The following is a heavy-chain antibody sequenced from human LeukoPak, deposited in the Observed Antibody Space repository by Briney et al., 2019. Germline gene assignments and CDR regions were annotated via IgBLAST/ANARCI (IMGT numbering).Heavy chain of an antibody. CDR3: ARKLTMVRGYDY. V-gene: IGHV1-18*01. D-gene: IGHD3-10*01. Sequence: ASVKVSCKSSGYTFTTYGISWMRQAPGQSLEWMGWISPYNGNTNYAQKLQGRVTMTTDTSTSTAYMELRSLRSDGTAVYYCARKLTMVRGYDYWGQGTLVTVSS. CDR2: ISPYNGNT. J-gene: IGHJ4*02. CDR1: GYTFTTYG.